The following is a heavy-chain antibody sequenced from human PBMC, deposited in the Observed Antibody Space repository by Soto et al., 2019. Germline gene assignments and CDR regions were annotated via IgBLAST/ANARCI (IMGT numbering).Heavy chain of an antibody. J-gene: IGHJ4*02. Sequence: ASVKVSCKASGYTFTSYYMHWVRQAPGQGLEWMGIINPSGGSTSYGQNLQGRVTMTEDRSTDTAYLEQSSLTSEDTAVYYCAEDLKYMVGGEYFLYYWGQGTAVTVSS. CDR1: GYTFTSYY. CDR2: INPSGGST. V-gene: IGHV1-46*01. D-gene: IGHD2-15*01. CDR3: AEDLKYMVGGEYFLYY.